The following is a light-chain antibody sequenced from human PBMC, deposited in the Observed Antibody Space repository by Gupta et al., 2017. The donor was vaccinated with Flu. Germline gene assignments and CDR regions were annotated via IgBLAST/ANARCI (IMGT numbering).Light chain of an antibody. CDR3: QQYYSTPRT. CDR2: WAS. J-gene: IGKJ2*01. Sequence: DIVMTQSPDSLAVSLGERATINCKSSQSVLYSSNSKNYLAWYQQKPGQPPKLLIYWASTRESGVPDRFSGSGSGTDSTLSISSLQAEDVAVYYCQQYYSTPRTFGQGTKLEIK. V-gene: IGKV4-1*01. CDR1: QSVLYSSNSKNY.